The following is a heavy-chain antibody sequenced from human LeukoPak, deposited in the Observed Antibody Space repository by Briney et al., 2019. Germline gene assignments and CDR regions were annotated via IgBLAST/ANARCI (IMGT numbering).Heavy chain of an antibody. CDR2: IIPIFGTA. CDR1: GGTFSSYA. D-gene: IGHD1-26*01. Sequence: VASVRVSCKASGGTFSSYAISWVRQAPGQGLEWMGGIIPIFGTANYAQKFQGRVTITADESTSTAYMELSSLRSEDTAVYYCARDSAGATYAFDIWGQGTMVTVSS. J-gene: IGHJ3*02. V-gene: IGHV1-69*13. CDR3: ARDSAGATYAFDI.